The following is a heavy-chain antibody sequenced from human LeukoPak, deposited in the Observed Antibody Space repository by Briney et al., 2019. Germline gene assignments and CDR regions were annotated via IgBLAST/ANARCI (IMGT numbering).Heavy chain of an antibody. D-gene: IGHD1-26*01. V-gene: IGHV1-46*01. Sequence: ASVKVSCKASGYTFTSYYMHWVRQAPGQGLEWMGIINPSGGSTSYAQKFQGRVTMTRDTSTGTVYMELSSLRSEDTAVYYCARLDGRNDAFEIRGKGTWSTPLQ. CDR2: INPSGGST. J-gene: IGHJ3*02. CDR1: GYTFTSYY. CDR3: ARLDGRNDAFEI.